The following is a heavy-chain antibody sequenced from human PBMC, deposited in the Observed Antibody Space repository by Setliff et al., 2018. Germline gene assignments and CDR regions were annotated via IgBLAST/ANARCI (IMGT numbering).Heavy chain of an antibody. J-gene: IGHJ4*02. CDR2: INTNTGNP. Sequence: ASVKVSCKASGYTFTSYAMNWVRQAPGQGLEWMGWINTNTGNPTYAQGFTGRFVFSLDTSVSTAYLQISSLKAEDTAVYYCAREPHRYYDILTGETNPLFNWGQGTLVTVS. D-gene: IGHD3-9*01. CDR3: AREPHRYYDILTGETNPLFN. V-gene: IGHV7-4-1*02. CDR1: GYTFTSYA.